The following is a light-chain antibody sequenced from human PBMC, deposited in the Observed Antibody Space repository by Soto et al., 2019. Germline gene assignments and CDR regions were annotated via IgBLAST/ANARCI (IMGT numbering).Light chain of an antibody. V-gene: IGKV3-20*01. J-gene: IGKJ1*01. CDR2: DAS. CDR3: QQYGRL. CDR1: QSVSSSY. Sequence: EIVLTQSPGTLSLSPGERATLSCRASQSVSSSYLAWYQQKPGQAPRLLIYDASSRATGIPDRFSGSGSGTDFTLTISRLEPEDFAVSYCQQYGRLFGQGTKVDIK.